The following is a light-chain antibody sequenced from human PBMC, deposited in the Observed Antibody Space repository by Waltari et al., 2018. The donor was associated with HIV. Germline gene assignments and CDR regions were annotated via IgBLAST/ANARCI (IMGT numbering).Light chain of an antibody. CDR3: QQYNSHSYT. CDR2: KTS. J-gene: IGKJ2*01. Sequence: DVQMTQSPSTRSASVGDRVAITCRASQIINNWLGWYQQRPGRPPKLLSYKTSNLESGVPVRFIGSGSGAEFTLTIDGLQPDDFATYFCQQYNSHSYTFGQGTRLDI. V-gene: IGKV1-5*03. CDR1: QIINNW.